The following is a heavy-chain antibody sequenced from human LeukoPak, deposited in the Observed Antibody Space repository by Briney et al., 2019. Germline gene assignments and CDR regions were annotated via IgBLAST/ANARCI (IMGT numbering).Heavy chain of an antibody. Sequence: PGGSLRLSCAASGFTFSSYGMHWVRQAPGKGLEWVAVISYDGSNKYYADSVKGRLTISRDNSKNTLYLQMNSLRAEDTAVYYCAKDMGYDILTGPVSWGQGTLVTVSS. D-gene: IGHD3-9*01. V-gene: IGHV3-30*18. CDR3: AKDMGYDILTGPVS. CDR1: GFTFSSYG. J-gene: IGHJ5*02. CDR2: ISYDGSNK.